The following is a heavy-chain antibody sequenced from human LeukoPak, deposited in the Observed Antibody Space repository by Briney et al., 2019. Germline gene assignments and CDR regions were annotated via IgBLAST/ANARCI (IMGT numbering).Heavy chain of an antibody. J-gene: IGHJ4*02. D-gene: IGHD3-9*01. CDR1: GFTFSSHW. CDR3: ARDSYYDILTGYLRYFDY. CDR2: ISSSSSYI. V-gene: IGHV3-21*01. Sequence: GGSLRLSCAASGFTFSSHWMTWVRQAPGKGLEWVSSISSSSSYIYYADSVKGRFTISRDNAKNSLYLQMNSLRAEDTAVYYCARDSYYDILTGYLRYFDYWGQGTLVTVSS.